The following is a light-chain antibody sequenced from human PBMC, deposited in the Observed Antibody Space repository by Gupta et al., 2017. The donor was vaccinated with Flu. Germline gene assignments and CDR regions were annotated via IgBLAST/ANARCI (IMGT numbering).Light chain of an antibody. CDR3: QAWDNSRGV. J-gene: IGLJ2*01. V-gene: IGLV3-1*01. Sequence: SYELTQPPSMSVSPGQTASITCSGDGLGGKYISWYQQKPGRSPVLVIYQDGKRPSGIPERFSGSNSGNTATLSIGGTQTMDEADYYCQAWDNSRGVFGGGTKLTVL. CDR2: QDG. CDR1: GLGGKY.